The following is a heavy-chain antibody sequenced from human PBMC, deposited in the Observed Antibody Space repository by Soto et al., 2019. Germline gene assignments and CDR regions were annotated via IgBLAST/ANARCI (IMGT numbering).Heavy chain of an antibody. CDR2: ISAYNGNT. Sequence: GASVKVSCKASGYTFTSYGISWVRQAPGQGLEWMGWISAYNGNTNYAQKLQGRVTMTTDTSTSTAYMELRSLRSDDTAVYYCARDRTTVTAYYYYYGMDVWGQGTTVTVSS. V-gene: IGHV1-18*01. D-gene: IGHD4-17*01. CDR1: GYTFTSYG. J-gene: IGHJ6*02. CDR3: ARDRTTVTAYYYYYGMDV.